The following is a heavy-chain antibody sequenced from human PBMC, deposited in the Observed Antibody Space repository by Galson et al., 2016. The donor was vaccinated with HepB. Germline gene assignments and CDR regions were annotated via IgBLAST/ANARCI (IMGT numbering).Heavy chain of an antibody. CDR2: VSPNGGEE. D-gene: IGHD4-11*01. CDR1: GFTFTNYW. CDR3: AATTVGSGGTRRFDH. Sequence: SLRLSCAASGFTFTNYWMNWVRQTPGKGLEWVANVSPNGGEEYYVDSVKGRFTISRDNDGTSLFLQMDSLRVDDTAVYYCAATTVGSGGTRRFDHWGHGILVTVSS. V-gene: IGHV3-7*02. J-gene: IGHJ4*01.